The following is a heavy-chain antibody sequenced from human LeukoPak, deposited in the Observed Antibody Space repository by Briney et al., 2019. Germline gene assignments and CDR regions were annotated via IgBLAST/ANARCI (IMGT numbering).Heavy chain of an antibody. CDR2: IYISGST. CDR3: ARDDVDTPTFDY. D-gene: IGHD5-18*01. CDR1: GASISSYY. Sequence: PSETLSLTCTVSGASISSYYWSWIRQSAGKRLEWIARIYISGSTDYNPSLKSRVTMSVDTSKNQLSLKLNSITAADTAVYYCARDDVDTPTFDYLGQGTLVTVSS. V-gene: IGHV4-4*07. J-gene: IGHJ4*02.